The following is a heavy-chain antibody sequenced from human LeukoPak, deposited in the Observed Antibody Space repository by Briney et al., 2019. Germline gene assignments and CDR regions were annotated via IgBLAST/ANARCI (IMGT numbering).Heavy chain of an antibody. J-gene: IGHJ4*02. CDR2: IYYSGST. CDR3: ARGGVLKSVDY. CDR1: GGSISSYY. D-gene: IGHD3-16*01. V-gene: IGHV4-59*01. Sequence: SETLSLTCTVSGGSISSYYWSWIRQPPGKGLEWIGYIYYSGSTNYNPSLKSRVTISVDMSKNQFSLKLSSVTAADTAVYYCARGGVLKSVDYWGQGTLVAVSS.